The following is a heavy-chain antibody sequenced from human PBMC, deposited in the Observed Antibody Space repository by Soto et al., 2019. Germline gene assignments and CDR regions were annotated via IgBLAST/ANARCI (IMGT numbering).Heavy chain of an antibody. Sequence: ASVKVFCKDSGYTFTGQYMHWVRQAPGQGLEWMGWINPNSGDTNYAQKFQGRVTMTRDTSIGTAYMELSSLRSNDTAMYYGARESSGITLYGMYVWGQGTTVTVSS. CDR1: GYTFTGQY. D-gene: IGHD1-7*01. CDR2: INPNSGDT. V-gene: IGHV1-2*02. CDR3: ARESSGITLYGMYV. J-gene: IGHJ6*02.